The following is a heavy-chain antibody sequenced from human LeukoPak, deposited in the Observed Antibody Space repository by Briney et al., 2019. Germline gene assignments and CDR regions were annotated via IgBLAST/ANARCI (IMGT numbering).Heavy chain of an antibody. V-gene: IGHV4-59*01. Sequence: SETLSLTCTVSGGSISSYYWSWIRQPPGKGLEWIGYIYYSGSTNYNPSLKSRVTISVDTSKNQFSLKLSSVTAADTAVYYCARVGASAGGWFDPWGQGTLVTVSS. D-gene: IGHD1-26*01. J-gene: IGHJ5*02. CDR3: ARVGASAGGWFDP. CDR2: IYYSGST. CDR1: GGSISSYY.